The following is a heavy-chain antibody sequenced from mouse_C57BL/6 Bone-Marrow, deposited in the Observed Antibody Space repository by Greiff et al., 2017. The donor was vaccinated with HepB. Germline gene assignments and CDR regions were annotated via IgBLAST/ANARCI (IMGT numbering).Heavy chain of an antibody. CDR3: VRHSPMGYAMDY. Sequence: DVKLVESGGGLVQPKGSLKLSCAASGFSFNTYAMNWVRQAPGKGLEWVARIRSKSNNYATYYADSVKDRFTISRDDSESMLYLQMNNLKTEDTAMYYCVRHSPMGYAMDYWGQGTSVTVSS. V-gene: IGHV10-1*01. CDR2: IRSKSNNYAT. CDR1: GFSFNTYA. J-gene: IGHJ4*01.